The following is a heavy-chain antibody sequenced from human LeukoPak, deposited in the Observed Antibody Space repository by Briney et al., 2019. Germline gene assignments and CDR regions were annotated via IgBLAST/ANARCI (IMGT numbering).Heavy chain of an antibody. Sequence: SETLSLTCTVSGYSISSSSYYWGWIRQPPGKGLEWIGSIYYSGSTYYNPSLKSRVTISVDTSKNQFSLKLSSVTAADTAVYYCARVWDDYVWGSYRNYYYYYMDVWGKGTTVTVSS. D-gene: IGHD3-16*02. V-gene: IGHV4-39*07. CDR2: IYYSGST. CDR3: ARVWDDYVWGSYRNYYYYYMDV. CDR1: GYSISSSSYY. J-gene: IGHJ6*03.